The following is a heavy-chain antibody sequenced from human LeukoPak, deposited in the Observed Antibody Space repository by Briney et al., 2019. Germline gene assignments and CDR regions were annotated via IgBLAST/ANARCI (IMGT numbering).Heavy chain of an antibody. J-gene: IGHJ5*02. V-gene: IGHV3-23*01. D-gene: IGHD2-2*01. Sequence: GGSLRLSCAASGFTFSSYAMSWVRQAPGKGLEWVSAINGSGGSTYYADSVKGRFTISRDNSKNTLYLQMNSLRAEDTAVYYCAKDPARFYCSSTSCNNWFDPWGQGTLATVSS. CDR3: AKDPARFYCSSTSCNNWFDP. CDR2: INGSGGST. CDR1: GFTFSSYA.